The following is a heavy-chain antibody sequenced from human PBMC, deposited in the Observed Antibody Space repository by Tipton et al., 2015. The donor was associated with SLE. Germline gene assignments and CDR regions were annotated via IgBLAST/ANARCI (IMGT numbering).Heavy chain of an antibody. CDR1: GGSFSGYY. V-gene: IGHV4-38-2*01. CDR2: IYHSGDT. D-gene: IGHD5-18*01. J-gene: IGHJ4*02. Sequence: TLSLTCAVYGGSFSGYYWGWIRQPPGKALEWIGSIYHSGDTYYSPSLQSRLTISVDTSKNQFSLNLNSVTAADTAVYYCARPSDYSYGLDYWGQGTLVTVSS. CDR3: ARPSDYSYGLDY.